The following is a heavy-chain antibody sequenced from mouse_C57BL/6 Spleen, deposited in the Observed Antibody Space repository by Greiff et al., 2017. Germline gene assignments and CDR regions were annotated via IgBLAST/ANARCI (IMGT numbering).Heavy chain of an antibody. CDR2: INPSSGYT. Sequence: VNLVESGAELAKPGASVKLSCKASGYTFTSYWMHWVKQRPGQGLEWIGYINPSSGYTKYNQKFKDKATLTADKSSSTAYMQLSSLTYEDSAVYYCARGELRLPYAMDYWGQGTSVTVSS. D-gene: IGHD3-2*02. CDR1: GYTFTSYW. CDR3: ARGELRLPYAMDY. J-gene: IGHJ4*01. V-gene: IGHV1-7*01.